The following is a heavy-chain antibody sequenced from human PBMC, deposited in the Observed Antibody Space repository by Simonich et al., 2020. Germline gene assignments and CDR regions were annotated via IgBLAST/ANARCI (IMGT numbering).Heavy chain of an antibody. J-gene: IGHJ6*03. CDR1: GFTFSSYG. Sequence: QVQLVESGGGVVQPGRSLRLSCAASGFTFSSYGMHWVRQAPGKGGGWVAVIWYDGSNKYYADSVKVRFTISRDNSKNTLYLQMNSLRAEDTAVYYCARDGGYCSSTSCLPYYYMDVWGKGTTVTVSS. D-gene: IGHD2-2*01. V-gene: IGHV3-33*01. CDR3: ARDGGYCSSTSCLPYYYMDV. CDR2: IWYDGSNK.